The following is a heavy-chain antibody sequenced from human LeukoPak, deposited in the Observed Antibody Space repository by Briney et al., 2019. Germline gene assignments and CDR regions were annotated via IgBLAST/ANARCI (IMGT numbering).Heavy chain of an antibody. CDR2: ISCSGGST. D-gene: IGHD6-19*01. CDR3: ARESDSSGYAGGHNWFDP. V-gene: IGHV3-23*01. J-gene: IGHJ5*02. Sequence: GGSLRLSCAASGFTFSSYAMSWVRQDPGKGPEWVSGISCSGGSTYYADSVKGRFTISRDNSKHTLYLQMNSLRAEDTAVYYCARESDSSGYAGGHNWFDPWGQGTLVTVSS. CDR1: GFTFSSYA.